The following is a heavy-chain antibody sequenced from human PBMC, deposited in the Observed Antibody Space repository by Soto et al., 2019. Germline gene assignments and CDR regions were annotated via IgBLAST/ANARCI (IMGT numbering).Heavy chain of an antibody. CDR1: GFTFDDYA. CDR2: ISWNSGSI. Sequence: PGGSLRLSCAASGFTFDDYAMHWVRQAPGKGLEWVSGISWNSGSIGYADSVKGRFTISRDNAKNSLYLQMNSLRAEDTALYYCAKDMTPYPSPVGDYWGQGTLVTVSS. D-gene: IGHD2-15*01. V-gene: IGHV3-9*01. J-gene: IGHJ4*02. CDR3: AKDMTPYPSPVGDY.